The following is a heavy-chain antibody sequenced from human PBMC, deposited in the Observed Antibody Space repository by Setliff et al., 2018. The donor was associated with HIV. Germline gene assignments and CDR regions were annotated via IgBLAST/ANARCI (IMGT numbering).Heavy chain of an antibody. CDR3: ARALAGDSGWNYFDL. Sequence: PSETLSLTCTVSGASFIRSRYYWSWIRQPAGKGLEWIGHVYTTVSAGYNPSLESRVTILEALSKNQFSLNLDSVTAADTAVYFCARALAGDSGWNYFDLWGPGTLVTVSS. V-gene: IGHV4-61*09. J-gene: IGHJ4*02. CDR1: GASFIRSRYY. D-gene: IGHD6-19*01. CDR2: VYTTVSA.